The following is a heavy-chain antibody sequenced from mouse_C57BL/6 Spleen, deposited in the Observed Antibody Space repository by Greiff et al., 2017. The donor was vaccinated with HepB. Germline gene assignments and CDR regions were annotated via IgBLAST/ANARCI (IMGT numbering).Heavy chain of an antibody. J-gene: IGHJ4*01. D-gene: IGHD6-1*02. CDR2: IRNKANGYTT. V-gene: IGHV7-3*01. Sequence: EVQLVESGGGLVQPGGSLCLSCAASGFTFTDYYMSWVRQPPGKALEWLGFIRNKANGYTTEYSASVKGRFTISRDNSQSILYLQMNALRAEDSATYYCASQNSSPYAMDYWGQGTSVTVSS. CDR3: ASQNSSPYAMDY. CDR1: GFTFTDYY.